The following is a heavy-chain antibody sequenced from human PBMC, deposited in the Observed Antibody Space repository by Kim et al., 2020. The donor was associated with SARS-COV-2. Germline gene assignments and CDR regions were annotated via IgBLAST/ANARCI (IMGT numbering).Heavy chain of an antibody. J-gene: IGHJ3*02. D-gene: IGHD2-2*01. V-gene: IGHV3-21*01. CDR3: ANSIVVVPAATPFDAFDI. CDR2: ISSSSSYI. Sequence: GGSLRLSCAASGFTFSSYSMNWVRQAPGKGLERVSSISSSSSYIYYADSVKGRFTISRDNAKNSLYLQMNSLRAEDTAVYYCANSIVVVPAATPFDAFDIWGQGTMVTVSS. CDR1: GFTFSSYS.